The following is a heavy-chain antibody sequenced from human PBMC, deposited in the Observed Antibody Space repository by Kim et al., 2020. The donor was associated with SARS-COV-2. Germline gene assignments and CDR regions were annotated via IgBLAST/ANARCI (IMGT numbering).Heavy chain of an antibody. V-gene: IGHV4-39*01. J-gene: IGHJ4*02. CDR1: GGSISSSSYY. D-gene: IGHD2-2*01. CDR3: ARHLQVENFDY. CDR2: IYYSGST. Sequence: SETLSLTCTVSGGSISSSSYYWGWIRQPPGKGLEWIGSIYYSGSTYYNPSLKSRVTISVDTSKNQFSLKLSSVTAADTAVYYCARHLQVENFDYWGQGTLVTVSS.